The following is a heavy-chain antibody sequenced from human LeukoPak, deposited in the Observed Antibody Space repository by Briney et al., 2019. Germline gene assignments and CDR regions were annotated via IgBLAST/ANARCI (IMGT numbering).Heavy chain of an antibody. CDR2: VHSSGST. J-gene: IGHJ5*02. CDR1: GGSISSDAYY. V-gene: IGHV4-39*01. Sequence: SETLSLTCTVFGGSISSDAYYWDWIRHSPGKGLEWIGNVHSSGSTYYTPSLRGRVTISVDTSRNQFSLRLSSVTAADTAVYYCARHPGRSNWFDTWGQGILVTFSS. CDR3: ARHPGRSNWFDT. D-gene: IGHD1-14*01.